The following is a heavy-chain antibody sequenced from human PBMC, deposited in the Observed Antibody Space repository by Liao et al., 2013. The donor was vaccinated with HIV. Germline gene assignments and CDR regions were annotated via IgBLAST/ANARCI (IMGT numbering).Heavy chain of an antibody. CDR2: IYYTGST. Sequence: QVQLQESGPRLVKPSETLSLTCTVSGGSISTYYWSWIRQSPGRGLEWIGYIYYTGSTNYNPSLKSRVSMSVDTSKNQFSLTLRSVIAADTAVYYCARGGRGWGFLDYSYMDVWGNGTTVTVSS. CDR3: ARGGRGWGFLDYSYMDV. D-gene: IGHD7-27*01. J-gene: IGHJ6*03. V-gene: IGHV4-59*08. CDR1: GGSISTYY.